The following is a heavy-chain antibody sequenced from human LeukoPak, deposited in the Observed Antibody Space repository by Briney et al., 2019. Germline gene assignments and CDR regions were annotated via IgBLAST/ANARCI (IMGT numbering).Heavy chain of an antibody. Sequence: GGSLRLSCTASGFTFGESTMSWFRQAPGKGLEWVGFIRAEPYGRTTEYDASVKGRFTISRDDSKSIAYLQMNSLKTEDTAVYYCSEGEMATYWGQGTLVTVSS. CDR1: GFTFGEST. CDR3: SEGEMATY. J-gene: IGHJ4*02. V-gene: IGHV3-49*03. D-gene: IGHD5-24*01. CDR2: IRAEPYGRTT.